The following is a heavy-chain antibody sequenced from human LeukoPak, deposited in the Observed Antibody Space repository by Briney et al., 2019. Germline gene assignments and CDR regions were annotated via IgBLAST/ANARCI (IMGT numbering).Heavy chain of an antibody. J-gene: IGHJ3*02. CDR3: ARKYCSGGSCYAYHDAFDI. CDR2: IIPIFGTA. D-gene: IGHD2-15*01. V-gene: IGHV1-69*13. CDR1: GYTFTSYG. Sequence: AASVKVSCKASGYTFTSYGISWVRQAPGQGLEWMGGIIPIFGTANYAQKFQGRVTITADESTSTAYMELSSLRSEDTAVYYCARKYCSGGSCYAYHDAFDIWGQGTMVTVS.